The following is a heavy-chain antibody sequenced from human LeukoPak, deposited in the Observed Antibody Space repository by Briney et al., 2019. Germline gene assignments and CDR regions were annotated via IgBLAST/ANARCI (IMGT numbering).Heavy chain of an antibody. D-gene: IGHD6-6*01. V-gene: IGHV3-23*01. CDR1: GFTFSNYA. CDR2: ISDSGGKT. CDR3: AKGRLVLDY. J-gene: IGHJ4*02. Sequence: GGSLRLSCAATGFTFSNYAMSWVRQAPGKGLEWVSSISDSGGKTYCADSVKGRFAISRDNSKNTLYLQMDSLRAEDTAVYYCAKGRLVLDYWGQGTLVTVSS.